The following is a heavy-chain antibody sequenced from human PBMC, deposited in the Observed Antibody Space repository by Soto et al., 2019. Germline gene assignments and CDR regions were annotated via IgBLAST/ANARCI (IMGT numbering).Heavy chain of an antibody. CDR1: GGSFSTYY. CDR3: FGWLGSTWLDP. J-gene: IGHJ5*02. D-gene: IGHD3-22*01. V-gene: IGHV4-34*01. Sequence: QVQPQQWGTGLLKPSETLSLTCAVYGGSFSTYYLNWIRQPPGKGLEWTGEITHSGNTQYNPSLRRKLTISLDTSKTQFSLKLTSVTAAATALYYCFGWLGSTWLDPWGQGTLVTVSS. CDR2: ITHSGNT.